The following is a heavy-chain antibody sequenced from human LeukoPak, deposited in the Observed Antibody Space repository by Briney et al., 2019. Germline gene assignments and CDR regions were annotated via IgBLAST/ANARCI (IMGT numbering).Heavy chain of an antibody. V-gene: IGHV3-30*18. D-gene: IGHD3-22*01. CDR3: AKFGDSSGSDY. CDR2: ISYDGSNK. J-gene: IGHJ4*02. Sequence: PGRSLRLSCAASGFTFSSYGMHWVRQAPGKGLEWVAVISYDGSNKYYADSVKGRFTISRDNSTNTLYLQMNSLRAEDTAVYYCAKFGDSSGSDYWGQGTLVTGSS. CDR1: GFTFSSYG.